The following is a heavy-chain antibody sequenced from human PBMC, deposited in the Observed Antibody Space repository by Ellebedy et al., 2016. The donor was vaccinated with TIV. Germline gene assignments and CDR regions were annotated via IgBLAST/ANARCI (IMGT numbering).Heavy chain of an antibody. V-gene: IGHV7-4-1*02. CDR2: INTNTGSP. J-gene: IGHJ3*01. D-gene: IGHD1-14*01. Sequence: AASVKVSCKASGYTFAIYGINWVRRAPGQGLEWMGSINTNTGSPRYAQGFTGRFVFSLDTSVSTASLEISSLKAEDTALYYCARVTAPPSPFDFWGQGTRVTVSS. CDR3: ARVTAPPSPFDF. CDR1: GYTFAIYG.